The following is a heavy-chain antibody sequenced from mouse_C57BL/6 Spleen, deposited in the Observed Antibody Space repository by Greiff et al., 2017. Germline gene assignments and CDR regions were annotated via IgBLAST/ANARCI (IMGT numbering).Heavy chain of an antibody. Sequence: QVQLQQSGTELVKPGASVKLSCKASGYTFTSYWMHWVKQRPGQGLEWIGNINPSNGGTNYNEKFKSKATLTVDKSSSTAYMQLSSLTSEDSAVYYCARGDYDHYYAMDYWGQGTSVTVSS. V-gene: IGHV1-53*01. J-gene: IGHJ4*01. CDR2: INPSNGGT. D-gene: IGHD2-4*01. CDR3: ARGDYDHYYAMDY. CDR1: GYTFTSYW.